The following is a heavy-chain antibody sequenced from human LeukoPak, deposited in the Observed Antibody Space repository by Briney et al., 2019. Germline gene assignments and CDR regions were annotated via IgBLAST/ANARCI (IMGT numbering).Heavy chain of an antibody. CDR1: GFTVSSNY. D-gene: IGHD3-22*01. J-gene: IGHJ3*02. V-gene: IGHV3-53*01. Sequence: PGGSLRLSCAASGFTVSSNYMSWVRQAPGKGLEWVPVIYSGGSTYYADSVKGRFTISRDNSKNTLYLQMNSLRAEDTAVYYCARIKRGDSSGYYPSPGHAFDIWGQGTMVTVSS. CDR2: IYSGGST. CDR3: ARIKRGDSSGYYPSPGHAFDI.